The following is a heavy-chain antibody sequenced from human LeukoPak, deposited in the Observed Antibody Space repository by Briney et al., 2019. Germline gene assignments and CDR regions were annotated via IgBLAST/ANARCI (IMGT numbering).Heavy chain of an antibody. CDR3: ARDGDGRATYSGYDFRFDP. CDR1: GFTFSSYW. J-gene: IGHJ5*02. Sequence: GGSLGLSCAASGFTFSSYWMSWVRQAPGKGLEWVANIKQDGSEKYYVDSVKGRFTISRDNAKNSLYLQMNSLRAEDTAVYYCARDGDGRATYSGYDFRFDPWGQGTLVTVSS. V-gene: IGHV3-7*01. CDR2: IKQDGSEK. D-gene: IGHD5-12*01.